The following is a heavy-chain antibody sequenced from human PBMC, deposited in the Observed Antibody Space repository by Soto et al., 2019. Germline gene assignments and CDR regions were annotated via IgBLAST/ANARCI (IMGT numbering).Heavy chain of an antibody. CDR1: GYTFTSYY. J-gene: IGHJ5*02. CDR2: INPGGGIT. CDR3: ARAPVLRFLEYFDP. Sequence: ASVKVSCKASGYTFTSYYIHWVRQAPGQGLEWMGIINPGGGITSYAQKFRGRVTMTRDTSTNTVYMELSSLRSEDMAVYYCARAPVLRFLEYFDPWGQGTLVTVSS. V-gene: IGHV1-46*01. D-gene: IGHD3-3*01.